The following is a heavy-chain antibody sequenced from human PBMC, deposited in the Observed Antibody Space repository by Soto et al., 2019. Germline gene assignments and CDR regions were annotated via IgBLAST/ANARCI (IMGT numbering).Heavy chain of an antibody. CDR2: IYYSGST. D-gene: IGHD5-12*01. J-gene: IGHJ4*02. CDR3: AMCRDGYIDPFDY. Sequence: KPSETLSLTCTVSGGSISSSSYYWGWIRQPPGKGLEWIGSIYYSGSTYYNPSLKSRVTISVDTSKNQFSLKLSSVTAADAAVYYCAMCRDGYIDPFDYWGQGTLVTVSS. V-gene: IGHV4-39*01. CDR1: GGSISSSSYY.